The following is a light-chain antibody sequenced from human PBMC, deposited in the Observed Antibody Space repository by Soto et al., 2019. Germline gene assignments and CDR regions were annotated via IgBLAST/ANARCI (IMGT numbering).Light chain of an antibody. Sequence: QAVVTQPPSASASLGASVTLTCTLSSGYSNYKVDWYQQRPGKGPRFVMRVGTGGIVGSKGDGIPDRFSVLGSGLNRYLTIKNIQEEDESDNHCGADHGSGSNFVWVFGTGTKVTVL. CDR2: VGTGGIVG. CDR3: GADHGSGSNFVWV. CDR1: SGYSNYK. J-gene: IGLJ1*01. V-gene: IGLV9-49*01.